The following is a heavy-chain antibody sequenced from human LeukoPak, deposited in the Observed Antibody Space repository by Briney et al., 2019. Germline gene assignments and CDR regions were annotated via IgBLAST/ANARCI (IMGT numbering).Heavy chain of an antibody. D-gene: IGHD3-22*01. V-gene: IGHV3-30*01. CDR1: GFTFSSYA. J-gene: IGHJ5*02. CDR2: ISYDGSNK. Sequence: GGSLRLSCAASGFTFSSYAMHWVRQAPGKGLVWVAVISYDGSNKYYADSVKGRFTISRDNSKNTLYLQMNSLRAEDTAVYYCARDQKVVVITYWFDPWGQGTLVAVSS. CDR3: ARDQKVVVITYWFDP.